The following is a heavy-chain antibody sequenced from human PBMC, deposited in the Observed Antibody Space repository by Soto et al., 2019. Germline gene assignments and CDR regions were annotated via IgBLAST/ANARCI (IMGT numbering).Heavy chain of an antibody. V-gene: IGHV1-3*01. D-gene: IGHD6-6*01. Sequence: ASVKVSCKASGYSFTSYAMHWVRQAPGQRLEWMGWINAGNGNTKYPQKFQGIVTITRDTSASTAYMELSSLRSEDTAVYYCARDLEISSSFDFEYWGQGTMVTVSS. J-gene: IGHJ4*02. CDR2: INAGNGNT. CDR1: GYSFTSYA. CDR3: ARDLEISSSFDFEY.